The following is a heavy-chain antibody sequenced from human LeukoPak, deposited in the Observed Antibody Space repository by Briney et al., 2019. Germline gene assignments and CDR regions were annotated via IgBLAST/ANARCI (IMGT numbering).Heavy chain of an antibody. Sequence: PGGSLRLSCEASGFSFNTFWMSWVRQAPGKGLEWVANMHRDGSVRHYVESVRGRFTISRDNAKNSLFLQMNSLRVEDTAVYYCAREDGGWLRADLWGQGTLVTVSS. CDR1: GFSFNTFW. V-gene: IGHV3-7*01. CDR2: MHRDGSVR. J-gene: IGHJ5*02. D-gene: IGHD5-24*01. CDR3: AREDGGWLRADL.